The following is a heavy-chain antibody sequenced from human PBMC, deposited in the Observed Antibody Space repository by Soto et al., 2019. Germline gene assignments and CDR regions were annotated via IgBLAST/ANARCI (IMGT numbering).Heavy chain of an antibody. J-gene: IGHJ5*02. CDR2: ISSSSSYI. V-gene: IGHV3-21*01. Sequence: PGGSMRLSCAASGYTFSSYSMNWVRQAPGKGLEWVSSISSSSSYIYYADSVKGRFTISRDNAKNSLYLQMNSLRVEDTAVYYCARHLGRQRRNNWCDTWGRLTLGAVSS. D-gene: IGHD6-25*01. CDR1: GYTFSSYS. CDR3: ARHLGRQRRNNWCDT.